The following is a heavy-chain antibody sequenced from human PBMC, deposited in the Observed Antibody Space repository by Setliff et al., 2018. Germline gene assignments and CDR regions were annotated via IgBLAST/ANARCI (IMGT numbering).Heavy chain of an antibody. D-gene: IGHD5-12*01. CDR1: GGSISSISYY. CDR3: ARNPDFLQYSFDL. Sequence: PSETLSLTCTVPGGSISSISYYWGWIRQPPGKGLEWIGTVYYSGSTYYNPSLKSRATISIDTSKSQFSLKLSSMTAADTALYYCARNPDFLQYSFDLWGRGTLVTVSS. J-gene: IGHJ2*01. CDR2: VYYSGST. V-gene: IGHV4-39*07.